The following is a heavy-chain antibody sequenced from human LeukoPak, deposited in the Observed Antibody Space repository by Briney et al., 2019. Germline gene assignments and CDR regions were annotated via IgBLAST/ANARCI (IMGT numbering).Heavy chain of an antibody. CDR1: GGSITNYY. J-gene: IGHJ3*02. Sequence: SETLSLTCTVSGGSITNYYWSWIRQPPGKGLEWIGYIYYSGSTNYNPSLKSRVTISVDTSKNQFSLKLSSVTAADTAVYYCARGYCSSTSCPRGRAFDIWGQGTMVTVSS. V-gene: IGHV4-59*01. CDR3: ARGYCSSTSCPRGRAFDI. CDR2: IYYSGST. D-gene: IGHD2-2*01.